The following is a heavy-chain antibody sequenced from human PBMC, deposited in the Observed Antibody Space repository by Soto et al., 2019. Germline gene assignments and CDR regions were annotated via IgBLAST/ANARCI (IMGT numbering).Heavy chain of an antibody. CDR1: GGTFSSYA. D-gene: IGHD2-15*01. V-gene: IGHV1-69*01. Sequence: QVQLVQSGAEVTKPGSSVTVSCKASGGTFSSYAISLVRQAPGQGLEWMGGIIPIFGTANYAQKFQGRVTITADESTSTAYMERSSLRSEDTAVYYCESHCSGGSCDARWTNWFDPWGQGTLVTVSS. J-gene: IGHJ5*02. CDR2: IIPIFGTA. CDR3: ESHCSGGSCDARWTNWFDP.